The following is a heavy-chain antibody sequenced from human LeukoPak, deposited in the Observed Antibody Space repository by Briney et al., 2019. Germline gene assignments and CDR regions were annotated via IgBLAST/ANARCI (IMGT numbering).Heavy chain of an antibody. V-gene: IGHV3-23*01. Sequence: VGSLRLSCAASGFTFSSYGMSWVRQAPGKGLEWVSVIGGGGGTTYYADSVKGRFTISRDNSKNTLYLQMNSLRAEDTAVYYRQKPAYDISTGRRYYFDYWGQGTLVTVSS. CDR1: GFTFSSYG. CDR2: IGGGGGTT. J-gene: IGHJ4*02. CDR3: QKPAYDISTGRRYYFDY. D-gene: IGHD3-9*01.